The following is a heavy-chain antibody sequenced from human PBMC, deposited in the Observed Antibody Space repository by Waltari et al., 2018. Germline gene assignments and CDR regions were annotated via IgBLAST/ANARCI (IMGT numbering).Heavy chain of an antibody. D-gene: IGHD5-12*01. CDR2: NYTSGST. CDR3: ARDLSGYGSIDY. J-gene: IGHJ4*02. Sequence: QVHLQESGPGLVKPSQTLSLTCTVSGGSISSGSYYWSWIRQPAGKGLEWMGYNYTSGSTNYNPSLKSRVTISVDTSKNQFSLKLSSVTAADTAVYYCARDLSGYGSIDYWGQGTLVTVSS. CDR1: GGSISSGSYY. V-gene: IGHV4-61*09.